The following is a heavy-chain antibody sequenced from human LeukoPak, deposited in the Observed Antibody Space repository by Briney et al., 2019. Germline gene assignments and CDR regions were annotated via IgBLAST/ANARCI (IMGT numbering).Heavy chain of an antibody. CDR2: IYYTGGT. Sequence: SETLSLTCTVSGGSISSSSHYWAWIRQPPGKGLEWIGSIYYTGGTFCSPSLKSRVAISVDTSKNQFSLRLKSVTAADTAVYYCAREGASAGDYWGQGTLVTVSS. J-gene: IGHJ4*02. CDR3: AREGASAGDY. D-gene: IGHD6-13*01. V-gene: IGHV4-39*01. CDR1: GGSISSSSHY.